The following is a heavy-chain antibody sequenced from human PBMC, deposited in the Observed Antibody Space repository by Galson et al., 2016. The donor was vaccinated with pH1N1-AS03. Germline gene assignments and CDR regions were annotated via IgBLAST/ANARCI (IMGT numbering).Heavy chain of an antibody. J-gene: IGHJ3*02. CDR3: AKDSGFYRNAFDI. Sequence: SLRLSCAASGFTFDDYAMHWVRQAPGKGLEWVSGISWNRGSIGYVDSVKGRFTISRDNAKNSLYLQMNSLRAEDTALYYCAKDSGFYRNAFDIWGQGTMVTDTS. CDR1: GFTFDDYA. V-gene: IGHV3-9*01. CDR2: ISWNRGSI.